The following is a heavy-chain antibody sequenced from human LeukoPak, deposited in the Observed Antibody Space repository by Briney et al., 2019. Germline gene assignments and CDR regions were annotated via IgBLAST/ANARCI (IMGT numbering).Heavy chain of an antibody. Sequence: GGSLRHSCTASGFTFGDYAMSWVRQAPGKGLEWVGFIRSKAYGGTTEYAASVKGRFTISRDDSKSIAYLQMNSLKTEDTAVYYCTRGTYSSSWREFNYWGQGTLVTVSS. CDR3: TRGTYSSSWREFNY. CDR1: GFTFGDYA. V-gene: IGHV3-49*04. J-gene: IGHJ4*02. CDR2: IRSKAYGGTT. D-gene: IGHD6-13*01.